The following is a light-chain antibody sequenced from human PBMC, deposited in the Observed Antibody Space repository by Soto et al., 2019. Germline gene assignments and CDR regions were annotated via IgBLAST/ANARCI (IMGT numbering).Light chain of an antibody. CDR1: QSVSSSY. Sequence: EIVLTQSPGTLSLSPGERATLSCRASQSVSSSYLAWYRQKPGQAPRLLIYGASSRATGIPDRFSGSGSGTDFTLTISRLEPEDFAVYYCQQYGSSPRSLTFGGGTKVEIK. J-gene: IGKJ4*01. CDR2: GAS. CDR3: QQYGSSPRSLT. V-gene: IGKV3-20*01.